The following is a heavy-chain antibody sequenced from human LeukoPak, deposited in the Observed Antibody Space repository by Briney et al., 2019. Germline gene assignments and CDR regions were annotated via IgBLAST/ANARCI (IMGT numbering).Heavy chain of an antibody. CDR3: AKDQEIYYGMDV. J-gene: IGHJ6*02. CDR1: VFTFRRYA. CDR2: ISGSGGST. V-gene: IGHV3-23*01. Sequence: GRSLRLSCAASVFTFRRYAMSWVRQAPGEGPEWVSAISGSGGSTYYADSVKGRFTISRDNSKNTLYLQMNSLRAEDTAVYYCAKDQEIYYGMDVWGQGTTVTVSS.